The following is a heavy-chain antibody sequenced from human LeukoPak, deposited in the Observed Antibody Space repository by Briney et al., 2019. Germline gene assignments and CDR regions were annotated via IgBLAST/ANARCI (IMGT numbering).Heavy chain of an antibody. D-gene: IGHD6-13*01. CDR3: ARAPIAAAATGHAFDI. CDR1: GGSISSGDYY. V-gene: IGHV4-30-4*01. CDR2: IYYTGST. Sequence: SETLSLTCTVSGGSISSGDYYWTWIRQPPGKGLEWIAYIYYTGSTYYNPSLKSRVTISVDRSKNQFSLKLSSVTAADTAVYYCARAPIAAAATGHAFDIWGQGTMVTVSS. J-gene: IGHJ3*02.